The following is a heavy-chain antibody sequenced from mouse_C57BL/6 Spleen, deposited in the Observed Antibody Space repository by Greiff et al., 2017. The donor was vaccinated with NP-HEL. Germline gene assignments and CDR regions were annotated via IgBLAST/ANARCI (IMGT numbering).Heavy chain of an antibody. V-gene: IGHV1-64*01. D-gene: IGHD3-1*01. CDR2: IHPNSGST. CDR1: GYTFTSYW. Sequence: QVQLQQPGAELVKPGASMKLSCKASGYTFTSYWMHWVKQRPGQGLEWIGMIHPNSGSTNYNEKFKSKATLTVDKSSSTAYMQLSSLTSEDSAVYYCARGDHRDYFDYWGQGTTLTVSS. CDR3: ARGDHRDYFDY. J-gene: IGHJ2*01.